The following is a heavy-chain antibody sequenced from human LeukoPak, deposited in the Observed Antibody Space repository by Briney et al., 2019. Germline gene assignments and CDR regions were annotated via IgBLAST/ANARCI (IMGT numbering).Heavy chain of an antibody. J-gene: IGHJ6*02. Sequence: GASVKVSCKASGGTFSSYAISWVRQAPGQGLEWMGRIIPILGIANYAQKFQGRVTITADKSTSTAYMELSSLRSEDTAVYYCASEGGQGGTMIVVDPYGMDVWGQGTTVTVSS. V-gene: IGHV1-69*04. CDR2: IIPILGIA. D-gene: IGHD3-22*01. CDR1: GGTFSSYA. CDR3: ASEGGQGGTMIVVDPYGMDV.